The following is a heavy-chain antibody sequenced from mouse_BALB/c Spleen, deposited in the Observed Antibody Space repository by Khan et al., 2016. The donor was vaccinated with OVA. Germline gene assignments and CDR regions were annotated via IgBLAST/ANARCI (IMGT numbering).Heavy chain of an antibody. J-gene: IGHJ3*01. CDR1: GYSITSEFA. CDR3: ARKDYYDYDPFPY. Sequence: EVQLVETGPVLVKPSQSLSLTCTVTGYSITSEFAWNWIRQFPGNKLEWMGYISYSGNTRYNPSLKSLISITRDTSRNQFFLQLNSVTTEDTATYYCARKDYYDYDPFPYWGQGTLVTVSA. CDR2: ISYSGNT. V-gene: IGHV3-2*02. D-gene: IGHD2-4*01.